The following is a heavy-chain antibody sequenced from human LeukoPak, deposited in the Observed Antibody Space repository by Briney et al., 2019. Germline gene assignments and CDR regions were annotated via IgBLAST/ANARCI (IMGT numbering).Heavy chain of an antibody. Sequence: GGSLRLSCVASGFTLSSHWMHWVRQAPGKGLVWVSRMNSDGSSTSYADSVKGRFTISRDNAKNSLYLQMNSLRDEDTAVYYCAREGELYSRYWFDPWGQGTLVTVSS. CDR1: GFTLSSHW. D-gene: IGHD1-7*01. CDR3: AREGELYSRYWFDP. CDR2: MNSDGSST. V-gene: IGHV3-74*01. J-gene: IGHJ5*02.